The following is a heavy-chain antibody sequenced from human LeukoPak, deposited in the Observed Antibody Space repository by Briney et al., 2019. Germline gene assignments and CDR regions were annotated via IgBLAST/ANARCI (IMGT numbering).Heavy chain of an antibody. Sequence: SETLSLTCAVYGGSFSGYYWSWIRQPPGKGLEWIGSIYYSGSTYYNPSLKSRVTISVDTSKNQFSLKLSSVTAADTAVYYCAGPNYYDSSGTINYWGQGTLVTVSS. CDR3: AGPNYYDSSGTINY. CDR2: IYYSGST. CDR1: GGSFSGYY. D-gene: IGHD3-22*01. J-gene: IGHJ4*02. V-gene: IGHV4-34*01.